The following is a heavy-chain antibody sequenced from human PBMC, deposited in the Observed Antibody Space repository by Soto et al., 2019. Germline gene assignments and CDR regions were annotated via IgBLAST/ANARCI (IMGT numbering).Heavy chain of an antibody. CDR1: GFTLDDYA. CDR3: AKSQGFSLVRRISPYMDV. CDR2: IDWNSVNI. D-gene: IGHD3-10*01. V-gene: IGHV3-9*01. Sequence: EVQLVESGGGLVQPGRSLRLSCRGSGFTLDDYAMHWVRQAPGKGLEWVSGIDWNSVNIAYADSVKGRFTISRDYTNNSLYLQMNNLRAEDTALYYCAKSQGFSLVRRISPYMDVWGKGTTVTVFS. J-gene: IGHJ6*03.